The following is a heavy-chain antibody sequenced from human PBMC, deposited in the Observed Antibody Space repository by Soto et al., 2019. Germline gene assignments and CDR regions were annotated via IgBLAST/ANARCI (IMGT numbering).Heavy chain of an antibody. Sequence: QVQLVQSGAEVKKPGASVKVSCKASGYTFTSYDINWVRQATGQGLEYLGWMNPNSGNTGYVQKSQGRATMTRDTSISTAYMELSSLRSEDTAVYFCARGVKYGAYSRWCDPWGQGTLVTVSS. V-gene: IGHV1-8*01. CDR3: ARGVKYGAYSRWCDP. CDR2: MNPNSGNT. CDR1: GYTFTSYD. D-gene: IGHD4-17*01. J-gene: IGHJ5*02.